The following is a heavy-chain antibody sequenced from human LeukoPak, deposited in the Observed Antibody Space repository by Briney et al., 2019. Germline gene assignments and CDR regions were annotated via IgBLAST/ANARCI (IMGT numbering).Heavy chain of an antibody. CDR2: IYYSGST. Sequence: SETLSLTCTVSGGSISSGGYYWSWIRQHPGKGLEWIGYIYYSGSTYYNPSLKSRVTISVDTSKNQFSLKLSSVTAADTAVYYCARDLQTYDAFDIWGQGTMVTVSS. CDR1: GGSISSGGYY. CDR3: ARDLQTYDAFDI. D-gene: IGHD1-1*01. J-gene: IGHJ3*02. V-gene: IGHV4-31*03.